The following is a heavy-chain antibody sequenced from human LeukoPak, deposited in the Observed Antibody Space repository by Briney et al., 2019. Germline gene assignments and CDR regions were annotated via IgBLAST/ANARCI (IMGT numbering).Heavy chain of an antibody. CDR1: GFNFSSYT. J-gene: IGHJ4*02. Sequence: GGSLRLSCEASGFNFSSYTMNWIRQAPGKGLEWVASINSGSTNPYYADSVKGRFTISRDDAKKSLYLQMTSLRVEDTSVYYCARDFLAAGDYWGQGTLVTVSS. V-gene: IGHV3-21*01. CDR2: INSGSTNP. D-gene: IGHD6-13*01. CDR3: ARDFLAAGDY.